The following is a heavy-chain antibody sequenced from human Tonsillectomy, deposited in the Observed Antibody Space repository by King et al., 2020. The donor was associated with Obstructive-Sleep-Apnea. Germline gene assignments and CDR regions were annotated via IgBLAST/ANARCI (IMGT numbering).Heavy chain of an antibody. CDR2: IYYSGTT. V-gene: IGHV4-59*01. Sequence: QLQESGPGLVKPSETLSPTCTVSGGSISSYYWSWIRQPPGKGLDWIGHIYYSGTTNYNPSLKSRVTISVDTSKNQFSLKLTSVTAADTAVYYCARADYAYYGMDVWGHGTTVTVSS. CDR1: GGSISSYY. J-gene: IGHJ6*02. CDR3: ARADYAYYGMDV.